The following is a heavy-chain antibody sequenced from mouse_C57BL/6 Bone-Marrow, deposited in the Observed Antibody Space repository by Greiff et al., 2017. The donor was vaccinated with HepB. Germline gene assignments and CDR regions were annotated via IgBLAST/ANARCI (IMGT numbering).Heavy chain of an antibody. CDR3: ASTTVARGFDY. V-gene: IGHV1-53*01. J-gene: IGHJ2*01. CDR1: GYTFTSYW. Sequence: QVQLQQPGTELVKPGASVKLSCKASGYTFTSYWMHWVKQRPGQGLEWIGNIKPSNGGTNYTEKFKSKATLTVDKSSSTAYMQHSSLTSEDSAVYYCASTTVARGFDYWGQGTTLTVSS. CDR2: IKPSNGGT. D-gene: IGHD1-1*01.